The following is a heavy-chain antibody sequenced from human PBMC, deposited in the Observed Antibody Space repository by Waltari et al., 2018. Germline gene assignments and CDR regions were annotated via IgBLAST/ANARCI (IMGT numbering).Heavy chain of an antibody. CDR1: GFPFSSYT. Sequence: EVQVVESGGGLVQPGGSLALSCTASGFPFSSYTMSWVRQAPGKGLEWVSYIGISSTSIQSADSVRGRFTISTDNAKNSLYLQMNSLRAEDTAVYYCARDHNWSFDYWGRGTLVTVSS. CDR3: ARDHNWSFDY. V-gene: IGHV3-48*01. CDR2: IGISSTSI. J-gene: IGHJ4*02. D-gene: IGHD1-20*01.